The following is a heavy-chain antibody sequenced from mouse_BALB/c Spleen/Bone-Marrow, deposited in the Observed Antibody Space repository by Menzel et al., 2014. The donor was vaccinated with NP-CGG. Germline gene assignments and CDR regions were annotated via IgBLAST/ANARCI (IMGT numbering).Heavy chain of an antibody. J-gene: IGHJ1*01. V-gene: IGHV1S56*01. CDR3: AYYRYDEYFDV. CDR2: IYPGDGSA. CDR1: GYTFTSYF. Sequence: QVQLQQSGAELARPGASVKMSCKASGYTFTSYFIHWVKQRPGQGLEWIGWIYPGDGSAKYNEKFKVKTTLTADKSSSTAYMFLSSLTSEDSAIYFCAYYRYDEYFDVWGAGTTVTVSS. D-gene: IGHD2-14*01.